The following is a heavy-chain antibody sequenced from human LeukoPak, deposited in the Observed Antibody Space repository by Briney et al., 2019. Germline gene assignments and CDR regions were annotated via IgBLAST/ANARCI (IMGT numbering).Heavy chain of an antibody. CDR3: ARGADSSWYGYYYMDV. CDR2: IYYSGST. J-gene: IGHJ6*03. Sequence: SLTCTVSGGSIXXGGYYWXWXXQXPXKGXEXXGDIYYSGSTNYNPSLKSRVTISVDTSKNQFSLKLSSVTAADTAVYYCARGADSSWYGYYYMDVWGKGTTVTVSS. V-gene: IGHV4-61*08. D-gene: IGHD6-13*01. CDR1: GGSIXXGGYY.